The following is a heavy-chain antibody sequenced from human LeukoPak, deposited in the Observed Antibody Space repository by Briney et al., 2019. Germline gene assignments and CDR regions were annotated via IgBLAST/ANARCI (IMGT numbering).Heavy chain of an antibody. D-gene: IGHD3-10*01. V-gene: IGHV3-7*01. CDR3: ARDPNFYGSGSYYTPPPPHDY. CDR1: GFTFSSYW. CDR2: IKQDGSEK. J-gene: IGHJ4*02. Sequence: GGSLRLSCAASGFTFSSYWMSWVRQAPGKGLEWVANIKQDGSEKYYVDSVKGRFTISRDNAKNSLYLQMNSLRAEDTAVYYCARDPNFYGSGSYYTPPPPHDYWGQGTLVTVSS.